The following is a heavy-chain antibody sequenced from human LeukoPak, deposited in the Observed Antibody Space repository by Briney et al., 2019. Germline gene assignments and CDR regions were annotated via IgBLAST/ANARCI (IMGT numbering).Heavy chain of an antibody. J-gene: IGHJ4*02. D-gene: IGHD3-10*01. CDR3: ARGVVRGVIPFDY. V-gene: IGHV4-4*07. Sequence: PSETLSLTCSVSGGSISNYYWSWIRQPAGKGLEWIGRIYTSGSTNYNPSLKSRLTMSVDTSKNQFSLKLSSVTAADTAVYYCARGVVRGVIPFDYWGQGTLVTVSS. CDR2: IYTSGST. CDR1: GGSISNYY.